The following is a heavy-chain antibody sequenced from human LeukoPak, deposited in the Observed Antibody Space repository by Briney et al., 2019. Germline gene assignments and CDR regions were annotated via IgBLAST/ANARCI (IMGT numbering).Heavy chain of an antibody. CDR1: GGFFSGYY. Sequence: PSETLSLTCAVYGGFFSGYYWSWIRQPPGKGLEWIGEINHSGSTNYNPSLKSRVTISVDTSKNQFSLKLSSVTAADTAVYYCARAEYSSSSGLGYWGQGTLVTVSS. CDR3: ARAEYSSSSGLGY. CDR2: INHSGST. J-gene: IGHJ4*02. V-gene: IGHV4-34*01. D-gene: IGHD6-6*01.